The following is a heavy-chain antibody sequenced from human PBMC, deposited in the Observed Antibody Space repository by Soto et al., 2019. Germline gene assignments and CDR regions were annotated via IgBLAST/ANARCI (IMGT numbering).Heavy chain of an antibody. J-gene: IGHJ4*02. V-gene: IGHV3-21*01. Sequence: EVQLVESGGGLVKPGGSLRLSCAASGFTFSSYSMNWVRQAPGKGLEWVSSISSSSSYIYYADSVKGRFTISRDNAKNSLYLQMNSLRADDTAVYYCAREIRVSSWPFDYWGQGTLVTVSS. D-gene: IGHD6-13*01. CDR2: ISSSSSYI. CDR3: AREIRVSSWPFDY. CDR1: GFTFSSYS.